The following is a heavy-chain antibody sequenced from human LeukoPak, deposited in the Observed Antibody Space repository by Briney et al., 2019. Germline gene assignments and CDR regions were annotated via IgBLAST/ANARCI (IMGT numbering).Heavy chain of an antibody. CDR2: ISGSGGST. D-gene: IGHD3-10*01. Sequence: GGSLRLSCVASRFQFSSYAMSWVRQAPGKGLEWVSVISGSGGSTYYADSVKGRFTISRDNSKNTLYLQMNSLRAEDTAVYYCARGFGRPWGQGTLVTVSS. CDR1: RFQFSSYA. J-gene: IGHJ5*02. V-gene: IGHV3-23*01. CDR3: ARGFGRP.